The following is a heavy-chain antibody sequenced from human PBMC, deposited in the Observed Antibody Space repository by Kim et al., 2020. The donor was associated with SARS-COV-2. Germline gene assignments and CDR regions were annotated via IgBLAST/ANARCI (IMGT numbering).Heavy chain of an antibody. Sequence: ASVKVSCKASGYTFTSYAMHWVRQAPGQRLEWMGWINAGNGNTKYSQKFQGRVTITRDTSASTAYMELSSLRSEDTAVYYCARGGSGSYVSAFDIWGQGTMVTVSS. V-gene: IGHV1-3*01. CDR2: INAGNGNT. D-gene: IGHD1-26*01. CDR3: ARGGSGSYVSAFDI. J-gene: IGHJ3*02. CDR1: GYTFTSYA.